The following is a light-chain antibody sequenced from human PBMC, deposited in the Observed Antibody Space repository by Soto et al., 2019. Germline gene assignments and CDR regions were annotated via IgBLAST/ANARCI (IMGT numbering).Light chain of an antibody. CDR1: QSVSSSY. CDR2: GAS. J-gene: IGKJ1*01. Sequence: EIVLPQSPGTLSLSPGERATISCRASQSVSSSYLAWYQQKPGQAPRLLIYGASSRATGIPDRFSGSGSGTDFPLTICRLESEDFAVYYFQQYGSSPRSFGQGTKVDIK. CDR3: QQYGSSPRS. V-gene: IGKV3-20*01.